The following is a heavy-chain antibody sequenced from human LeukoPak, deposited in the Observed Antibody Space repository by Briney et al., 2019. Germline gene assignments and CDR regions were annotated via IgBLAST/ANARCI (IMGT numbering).Heavy chain of an antibody. CDR1: GFTFSSYA. V-gene: IGHV3-23*01. CDR2: ISGSGGST. CDR3: AKDQRFLEWLAGYYFDY. J-gene: IGHJ4*02. D-gene: IGHD3-3*01. Sequence: GGSLRLSCAASGFTFSSYAMSWVRQAPGKGLEWVSAISGSGGSTYYADSVKGRFTISRDNSKNTLYLQMNSLRAEDTDVYYCAKDQRFLEWLAGYYFDYWGQGTLVTVSS.